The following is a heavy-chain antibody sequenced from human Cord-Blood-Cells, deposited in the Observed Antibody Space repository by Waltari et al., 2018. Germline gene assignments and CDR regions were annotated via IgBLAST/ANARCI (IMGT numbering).Heavy chain of an antibody. CDR3: ARGRPQPEHIVVVTAKSTSYYYGMDV. V-gene: IGHV3-48*03. D-gene: IGHD2-21*02. J-gene: IGHJ6*02. Sequence: EVQLVESGGGLVQPGGSLRLSCAASGFTFSSYEMNWVRQAPGRGLEGVSDISSRCSTIYYADSVKGRFTISRDNAKNSLYLQMSSLRSEDTAVYYCARGRPQPEHIVVVTAKSTSYYYGMDVWGQGTTVTVSS. CDR2: ISSRCSTI. CDR1: GFTFSSYE.